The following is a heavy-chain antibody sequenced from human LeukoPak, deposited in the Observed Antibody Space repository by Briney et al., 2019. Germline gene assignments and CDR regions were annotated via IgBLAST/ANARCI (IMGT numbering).Heavy chain of an antibody. J-gene: IGHJ1*01. D-gene: IGHD3-22*01. V-gene: IGHV1-24*01. Sequence: ASVKVSCKASGYTFTGYYMHWVRQAPGKGLEWMGGFDPEDGETIYAQKFQGRVTMTEDTSTDTAYMELSSLRSEDTAVYYCATKFDRSYYDSNEYFQHWGQGTLVTVSS. CDR1: GYTFTGYY. CDR2: FDPEDGET. CDR3: ATKFDRSYYDSNEYFQH.